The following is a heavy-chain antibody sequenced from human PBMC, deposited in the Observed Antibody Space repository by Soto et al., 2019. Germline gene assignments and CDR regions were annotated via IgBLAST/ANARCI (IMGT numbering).Heavy chain of an antibody. V-gene: IGHV1-69*13. CDR1: GGTFSSYA. J-gene: IGHJ6*02. CDR2: IIPIFGTA. D-gene: IGHD3-22*01. Sequence: ASVKVSCKASGGTFSSYAISWVRQAPGQGLEWMGGIIPIFGTANYAQKFQGRVTITADESTSTAYMELSSLRSEDTAVYYCAREPRYYDSSGYKGSGMDVWGQGTTVTVSS. CDR3: AREPRYYDSSGYKGSGMDV.